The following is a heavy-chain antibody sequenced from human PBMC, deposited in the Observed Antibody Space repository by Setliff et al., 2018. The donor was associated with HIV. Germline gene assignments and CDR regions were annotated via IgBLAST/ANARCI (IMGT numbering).Heavy chain of an antibody. D-gene: IGHD2-15*01. V-gene: IGHV4-4*03. CDR1: GGSISSSNW. CDR2: INHSGKT. Sequence: PETLSLTCAVSGGSISSSNWWSWVRQPPGKGLEWIGEINHSGKTNYNPSLKSRVTISVDTSKNQFSLKVTSVTAADTAVYYCARLGSHCKNAFCPPYWGQGTLVTVSS. CDR3: ARLGSHCKNAFCPPY. J-gene: IGHJ4*02.